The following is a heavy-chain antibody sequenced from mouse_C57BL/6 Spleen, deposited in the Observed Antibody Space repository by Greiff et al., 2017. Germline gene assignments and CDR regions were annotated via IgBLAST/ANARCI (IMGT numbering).Heavy chain of an antibody. J-gene: IGHJ2*01. Sequence: QVQLQQPGAELVKPGASVKLSCKASGYTFTSYGMHWVKQRPGQGLEWIGMIHPNSGSTNYNEKFKSKATLTVDKSSSTAYMQLSSLTSEDSAVYCCAREGYYGVDYWGQGTTLTVSS. CDR1: GYTFTSYG. CDR2: IHPNSGST. CDR3: AREGYYGVDY. D-gene: IGHD1-1*02. V-gene: IGHV1-64*01.